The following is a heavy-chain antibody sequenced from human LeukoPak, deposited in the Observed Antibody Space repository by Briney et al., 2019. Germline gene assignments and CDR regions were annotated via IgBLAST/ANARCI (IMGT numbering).Heavy chain of an antibody. D-gene: IGHD5-18*01. V-gene: IGHV1-3*03. CDR2: INAGNGNT. J-gene: IGHJ4*02. Sequence: AASVKVFCKASGYTFTSYAMHWVREAPGQRLEWMGWINAGNGNTKYSQDFQGRVTITRDTSASTAYMELSSLRSEDMAVYYCARATAMVGIFDYWGQGTLVTVSS. CDR1: GYTFTSYA. CDR3: ARATAMVGIFDY.